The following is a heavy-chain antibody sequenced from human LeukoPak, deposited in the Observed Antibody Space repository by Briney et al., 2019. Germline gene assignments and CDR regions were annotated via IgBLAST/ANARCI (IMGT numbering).Heavy chain of an antibody. V-gene: IGHV3-7*01. Sequence: PSETLSLTCAVYGGSFSGYYWSWVRQAPGKGLEWVANIKEDGSEKYYVDSVKGRFTLSRDNAKTSLYLQMNSLRAEDTAVYFCARDGKYDYVWGSYRAWDYWGQGTLVTVS. CDR2: IKEDGSEK. D-gene: IGHD3-16*02. J-gene: IGHJ4*02. CDR1: GGSFSGYY. CDR3: ARDGKYDYVWGSYRAWDY.